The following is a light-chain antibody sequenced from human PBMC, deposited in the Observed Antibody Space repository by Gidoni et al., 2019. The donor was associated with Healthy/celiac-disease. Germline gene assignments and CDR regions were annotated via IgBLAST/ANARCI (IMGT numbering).Light chain of an antibody. J-gene: IGKJ5*01. CDR2: DAS. CDR3: QQYDNLPIT. Sequence: DIQMTQSPSSLSASVGDRVTITCQASQDISNYLNWNQKKPGKHPKLLIYDASNLETGVPSRFSGSGSGTDFTFTISSLQPEDIATYYCQQYDNLPITFXXXTRLEIK. CDR1: QDISNY. V-gene: IGKV1-33*01.